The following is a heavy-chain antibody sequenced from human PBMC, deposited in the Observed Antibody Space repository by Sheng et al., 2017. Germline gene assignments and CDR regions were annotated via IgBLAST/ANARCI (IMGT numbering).Heavy chain of an antibody. CDR3: ASGFRGSYYYYYMDV. Sequence: QVHLVQSGAQVKKPGSSVKVSCKASGGILNSYVINWVRQAPGQGLELIGGITPILDTADSAQKFKDRVTITADKSTNTAFMELNSLRSDDTAVYYCASGFRGSYYYYYMDVWGQGTTVTVSS. V-gene: IGHV1-69*10. D-gene: IGHD3-16*01. CDR1: GGILNSYV. J-gene: IGHJ6*03. CDR2: ITPILDTA.